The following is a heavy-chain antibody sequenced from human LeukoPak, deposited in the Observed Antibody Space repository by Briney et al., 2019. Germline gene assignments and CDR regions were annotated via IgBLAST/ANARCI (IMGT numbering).Heavy chain of an antibody. CDR1: GGSFSGYY. V-gene: IGHV4-34*01. J-gene: IGHJ4*02. CDR3: ARGGRYYYDSSGYCDFDY. CDR2: FFLKGST. D-gene: IGHD3-22*01. Sequence: SETLSLTCTVYGGSFSGYYWNWIRQPPGKGLEWIGSFFLKGSTYYNPSLKSRVTISVDTSKNQFSLKLSSVTAADTAVYYCARGGRYYYDSSGYCDFDYWGQGTLVTVSS.